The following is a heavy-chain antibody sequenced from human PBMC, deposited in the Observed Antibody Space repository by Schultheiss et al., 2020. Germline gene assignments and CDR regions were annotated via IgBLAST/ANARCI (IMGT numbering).Heavy chain of an antibody. CDR1: GFTFSSYA. V-gene: IGHV3-30-3*01. Sequence: GESLKISCAASGFTFSSYAMHWVRQAPGKGLEWVAVISYDGSNKYYADSVKGRFTISRDNSKNTLYLQMNSLRAEDTALYYCARVYGARSYYYYGMDVWGQGTTVTVSS. J-gene: IGHJ6*02. CDR3: ARVYGARSYYYYGMDV. D-gene: IGHD4/OR15-4a*01. CDR2: ISYDGSNK.